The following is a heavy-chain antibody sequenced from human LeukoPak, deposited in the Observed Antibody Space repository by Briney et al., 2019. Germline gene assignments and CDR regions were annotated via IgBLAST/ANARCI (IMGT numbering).Heavy chain of an antibody. J-gene: IGHJ5*02. CDR2: IYYSGST. D-gene: IGHD2-2*01. CDR3: AREGYCSSTSCYGNWFDP. Sequence: SETLSLTCTVSGGSISSYYWSWIRQPPGKGLEWIGYIYYSGSTYYNPSLKSRVTISVDTSKNQFSLKLSSVTAADTAVYYCAREGYCSSTSCYGNWFDPWGQGTLVTVSS. V-gene: IGHV4-59*06. CDR1: GGSISSYY.